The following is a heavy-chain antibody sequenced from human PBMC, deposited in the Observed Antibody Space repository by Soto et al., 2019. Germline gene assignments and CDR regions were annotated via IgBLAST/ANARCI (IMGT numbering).Heavy chain of an antibody. D-gene: IGHD4-17*01. CDR3: ARTAGDLDY. V-gene: IGHV1-8*01. CDR2: TNPKSGYT. J-gene: IGHJ4*02. Sequence: QVQLVQSGAEVKKPGASVKVSCKTSGYTFTNYDINWVRQATGQGLEWMGWTNPKSGYTGSAQKFQGRVTMTRDSDRRTAYMELPSLTSEDTAVYYCARTAGDLDYWGQGTLITVSS. CDR1: GYTFTNYD.